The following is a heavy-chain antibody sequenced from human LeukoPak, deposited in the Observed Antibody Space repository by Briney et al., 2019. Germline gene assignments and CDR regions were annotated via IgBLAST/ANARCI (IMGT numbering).Heavy chain of an antibody. V-gene: IGHV1-18*04. D-gene: IGHD5-24*01. CDR3: ARDAVEMAMNAEYFQH. CDR1: GYTFIRYS. CDR2: TNPYNHNT. J-gene: IGHJ1*01. Sequence: AASVKVSCKASGYTFIRYSISWVRQAPGQGLEWMGWTNPYNHNTNYVQKFRGRVTMTTDTSTRSAYMELRSLRSDDTAMYYCARDAVEMAMNAEYFQHWGQGTLVTVSS.